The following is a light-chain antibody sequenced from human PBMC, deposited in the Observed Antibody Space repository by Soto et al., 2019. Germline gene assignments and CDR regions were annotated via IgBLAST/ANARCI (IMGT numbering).Light chain of an antibody. CDR3: CSSAPSRTVV. Sequence: QSVLTQPASVSGSPGQSITISCTGSSSAVGSYRLVSCYQCHPGKVSKLIIYEGNKRPSGVSNRFSGSEPGNTASLTISGLQAGDEADYYCCSSAPSRTVVFGTGTKVTVL. CDR2: EGN. J-gene: IGLJ1*01. CDR1: SSAVGSYRL. V-gene: IGLV2-23*01.